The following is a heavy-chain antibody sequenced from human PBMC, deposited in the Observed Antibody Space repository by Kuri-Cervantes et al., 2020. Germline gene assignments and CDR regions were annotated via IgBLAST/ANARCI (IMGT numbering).Heavy chain of an antibody. CDR2: IYPSGST. CDR1: GGPISTYY. J-gene: IGHJ5*02. Sequence: SDTLSPTCTVSGGPISTYYWNWIRQLAGKGLEWIGRIYPSGSTNYNPSLKSRVTISVDKSKNQFSLKLSSVTAADTAVYYCARGVLTWFDAWGQGTLVTDSS. D-gene: IGHD3-16*01. V-gene: IGHV4-4*07. CDR3: ARGVLTWFDA.